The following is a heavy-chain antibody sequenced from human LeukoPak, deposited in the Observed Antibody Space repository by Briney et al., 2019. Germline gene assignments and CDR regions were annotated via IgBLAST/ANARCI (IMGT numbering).Heavy chain of an antibody. CDR3: ARAPSEIGGYYPEYFRH. V-gene: IGHV3-74*01. CDR2: IKSDGST. D-gene: IGHD3-22*01. Sequence: PGGSLRLSCAASGFTFNYTWMSWVRQAPGKGLVWVSRIKSDGSTNYADSVKGRFTISRDNAKNTVSLQMNSLRPEDTGVYYCARAPSEIGGYYPEYFRHWGQGTLVTVSS. J-gene: IGHJ1*01. CDR1: GFTFNYTW.